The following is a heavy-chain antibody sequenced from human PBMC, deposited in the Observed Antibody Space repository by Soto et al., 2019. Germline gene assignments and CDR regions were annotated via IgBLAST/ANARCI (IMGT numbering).Heavy chain of an antibody. CDR3: ARVLIAGVTTD. CDR1: GGSFSGYY. D-gene: IGHD5-18*01. CDR2: SNHVGNT. Sequence: QVQLQQWGAGLLKPSETLSLTCAVYGGSFSGYYWSWIRQPPGKGLEWIGESNHVGNTNYNPSLKSRVPMSVDPSKTQFSLRLTSGTAADTAVYYCARVLIAGVTTDWGQGTLVIVSS. J-gene: IGHJ4*02. V-gene: IGHV4-34*01.